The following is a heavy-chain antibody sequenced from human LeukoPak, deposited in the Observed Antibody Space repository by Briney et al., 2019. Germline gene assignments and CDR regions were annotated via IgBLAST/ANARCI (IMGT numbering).Heavy chain of an antibody. CDR2: IYYSGST. J-gene: IGHJ4*02. CDR3: ARTDYDISSGYSLRPYFDY. V-gene: IGHV4-61*01. CDR1: GGSFSSGSYY. Sequence: SETLSLTCTVSGGSFSSGSYYWSWIRQPPGKGLEWIGYIYYSGSTNYNPSLKSRVTISVDTSKNQFSLKPSSVTAADTAVYYCARTDYDISSGYSLRPYFDYWGQGTLVTVSS. D-gene: IGHD3-3*01.